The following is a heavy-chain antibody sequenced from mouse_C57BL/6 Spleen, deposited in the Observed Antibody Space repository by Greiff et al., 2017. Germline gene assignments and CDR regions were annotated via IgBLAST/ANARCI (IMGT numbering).Heavy chain of an antibody. Sequence: QVQLQQSGPELVKPGASVKISCKASGYAFSSSWMNWVKPRPGKGLEWIGRIYPGDGDTNYNGKFKGKATLTADKSSSTASMQLSSLTSEDSAVYFCARGLGGMDYWGQRTSVTVSA. CDR3: ARGLGGMDY. CDR2: IYPGDGDT. D-gene: IGHD2-4*01. J-gene: IGHJ4*01. CDR1: GYAFSSSW. V-gene: IGHV1-82*01.